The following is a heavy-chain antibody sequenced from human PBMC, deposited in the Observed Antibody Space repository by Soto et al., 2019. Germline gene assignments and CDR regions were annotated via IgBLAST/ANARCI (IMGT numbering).Heavy chain of an antibody. V-gene: IGHV1-3*01. Sequence: ASGKVSCKASGYTFTSYAMHWVRQAPGQRLEWMGWINAGNGNTKYSQKFQGRVTITRDTSASTAYMELSSLRSEDTAVYYCAKSATVPAAIAYWGQGTLVTVSS. CDR1: GYTFTSYA. D-gene: IGHD2-2*02. CDR2: INAGNGNT. CDR3: AKSATVPAAIAY. J-gene: IGHJ4*02.